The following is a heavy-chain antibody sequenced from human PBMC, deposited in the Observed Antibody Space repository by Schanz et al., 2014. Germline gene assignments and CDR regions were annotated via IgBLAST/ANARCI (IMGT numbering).Heavy chain of an antibody. V-gene: IGHV1-46*03. Sequence: QVQLVQSGAEVKKPGVSVKVSCKASGYPFSNYGISWLRQAPGQGLEWMGIINPSGGSTSYAQKFQGRVTMTRDTSTSTVYMELSSLRSEDTAVYYCARDGEAAAGCDYWGQGTLVTVSS. CDR3: ARDGEAAAGCDY. D-gene: IGHD6-13*01. J-gene: IGHJ4*02. CDR1: GYPFSNYG. CDR2: INPSGGST.